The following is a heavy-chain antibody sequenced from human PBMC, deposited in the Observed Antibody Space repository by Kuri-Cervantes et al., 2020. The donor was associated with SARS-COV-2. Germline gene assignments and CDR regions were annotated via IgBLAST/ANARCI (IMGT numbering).Heavy chain of an antibody. V-gene: IGHV4-59*12. CDR1: GGSISSYY. CDR2: IYYSGST. J-gene: IGHJ3*02. CDR3: ARDAFDI. Sequence: ESLKISCTVSGGSISSYYWSWIRQPPGKGLEWIGYIYYSGSTNYNPSLKSRVTISVDTSKNQFSLKLSSVTAARTAVYYCARDAFDIWGQGTMVTVSS.